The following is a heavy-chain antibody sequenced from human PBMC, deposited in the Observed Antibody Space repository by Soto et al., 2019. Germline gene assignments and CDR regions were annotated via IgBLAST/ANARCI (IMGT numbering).Heavy chain of an antibody. J-gene: IGHJ6*02. CDR2: IYYSGST. V-gene: IGHV4-59*01. D-gene: IGHD3-22*01. Sequence: SETLSLTCTVSGGSISSYYWSWIRQPPGKGLEWIGYIYYSGSTNYNPSLKSRVTISVDTSKNQFSLKLSSVTAADTAVYYFASRIHIRYYDSSGYPLRPYYGMDVWGQGTTVTVSS. CDR1: GGSISSYY. CDR3: ASRIHIRYYDSSGYPLRPYYGMDV.